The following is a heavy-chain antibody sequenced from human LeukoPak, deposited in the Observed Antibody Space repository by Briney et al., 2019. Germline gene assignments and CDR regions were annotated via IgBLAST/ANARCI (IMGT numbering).Heavy chain of an antibody. Sequence: PGGSLRLSCAASGFTFSSYGMHWVRQAPGKGLEWVAVIWCDGSNKYYADSVKGRFTISRDNSKNTLYLQMNSLRAEDTAVYYCARVRIVGAMAWSHYFDYWGQGTLVTVSS. J-gene: IGHJ4*02. CDR3: ARVRIVGAMAWSHYFDY. D-gene: IGHD1-26*01. V-gene: IGHV3-33*01. CDR2: IWCDGSNK. CDR1: GFTFSSYG.